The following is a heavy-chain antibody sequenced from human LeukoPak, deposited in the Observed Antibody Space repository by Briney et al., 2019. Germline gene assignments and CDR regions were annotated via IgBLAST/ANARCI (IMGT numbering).Heavy chain of an antibody. Sequence: PSETLSLTCTVSGGSISSYYWSWIRQPPGKGLEWIGYIYYSGSTNYNPSLKSRVTISVDTSKNQFSLKLSSVTAADTAVYYYARADEVSDNWFDPWGQGTLVTVSS. J-gene: IGHJ5*02. CDR3: ARADEVSDNWFDP. CDR1: GGSISSYY. CDR2: IYYSGST. V-gene: IGHV4-59*01.